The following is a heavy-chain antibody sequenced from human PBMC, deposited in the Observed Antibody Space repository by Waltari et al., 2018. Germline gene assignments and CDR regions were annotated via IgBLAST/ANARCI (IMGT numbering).Heavy chain of an antibody. CDR1: GGTFSSYA. D-gene: IGHD3-9*01. CDR2: IIRICGTA. J-gene: IGHJ5*02. Sequence: QVQLVQSGAEVKKPGSSVKVSCKASGGTFSSYAISWVRQAPGQGLEWMGGIIRICGTANYARKFPVRVTITADESTSTAYMELSSLRSEDTAVYYCATLRYCGVGEETYNWFDPWGQGTLVTVSS. V-gene: IGHV1-69*13. CDR3: ATLRYCGVGEETYNWFDP.